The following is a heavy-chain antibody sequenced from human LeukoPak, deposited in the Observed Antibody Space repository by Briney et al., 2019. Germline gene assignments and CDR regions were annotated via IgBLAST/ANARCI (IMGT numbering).Heavy chain of an antibody. CDR3: ARWQRMLGFYYFDY. CDR2: TYYRSKWYN. J-gene: IGHJ4*02. CDR1: GDSVSSNSDA. D-gene: IGHD6-25*01. V-gene: IGHV6-1*01. Sequence: SQTLSLTCAISGDSVSSNSDAWNWIRQSPSRGLEWLGRTYYRSKWYNDYAVSVKSRISINADTSKNQYSLQLNSVTPDDTAVYYCARWQRMLGFYYFDYWGQGTLVTVSS.